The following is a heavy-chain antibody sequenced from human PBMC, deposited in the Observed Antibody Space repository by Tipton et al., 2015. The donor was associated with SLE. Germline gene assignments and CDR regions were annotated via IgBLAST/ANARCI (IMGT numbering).Heavy chain of an antibody. V-gene: IGHV3-30*02. J-gene: IGHJ4*02. D-gene: IGHD2-21*02. Sequence: SLRLSCATSGFSFDNYGMHWVRQAPGKGLEWVAFIRYDESNKYYRDSVEGRFTISRDNSKNTLYLQMNSLRADDTAMYYCAKDGDMVTAYFGSWGQGTLVTVSS. CDR3: AKDGDMVTAYFGS. CDR1: GFSFDNYG. CDR2: IRYDESNK.